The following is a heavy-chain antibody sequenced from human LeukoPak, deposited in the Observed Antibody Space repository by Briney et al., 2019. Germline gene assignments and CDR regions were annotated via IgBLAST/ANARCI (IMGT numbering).Heavy chain of an antibody. Sequence: PGVSLRLSCAASGFSFRIYWMHWVRQAPGKGLVWVSHINSDGSSTSYADSVKGRFTISRDNAKNIVYLQMNSLRVEDTAIYYCPQADFQHWGQGTLVTVSS. CDR2: INSDGSST. CDR1: GFSFRIYW. J-gene: IGHJ1*01. V-gene: IGHV3-74*01. CDR3: PQADFQH.